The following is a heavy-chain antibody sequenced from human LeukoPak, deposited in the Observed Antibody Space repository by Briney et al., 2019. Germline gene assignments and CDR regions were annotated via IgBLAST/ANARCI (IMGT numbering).Heavy chain of an antibody. CDR1: GFTVSSNY. V-gene: IGHV3-66*01. D-gene: IGHD3-22*01. Sequence: PGGSLRLSCAASGFTVSSNYMSWVRQAPGKGLEWVSIIYSGGSTYYADSGKGRFTISRDNSKNTLYLQMNSLRAEDTAVYYCARDISSGYYDAFDIWGQGTMVTVSS. CDR2: IYSGGST. J-gene: IGHJ3*02. CDR3: ARDISSGYYDAFDI.